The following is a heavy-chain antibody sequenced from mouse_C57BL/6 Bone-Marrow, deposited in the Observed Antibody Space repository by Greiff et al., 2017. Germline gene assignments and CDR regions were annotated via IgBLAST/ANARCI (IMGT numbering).Heavy chain of an antibody. CDR3: ARKNNDYDEAWFAY. V-gene: IGHV8-8*01. CDR1: GFSLSTFGMG. J-gene: IGHJ3*01. CDR2: IWWDDDK. Sequence: QVTLKVSGPGILQPSQTLSLTCSFSGFSLSTFGMGVGWIRQPSGKGLEWLAHIWWDDDKYYNPALKRQLTISKDTSKNQVFLKSANVDTADTATYYCARKNNDYDEAWFAYWGQGTLVTVSA. D-gene: IGHD2-4*01.